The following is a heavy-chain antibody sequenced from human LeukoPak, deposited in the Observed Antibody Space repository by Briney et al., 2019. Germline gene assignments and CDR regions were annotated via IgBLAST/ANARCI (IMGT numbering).Heavy chain of an antibody. CDR1: GFTFSSYS. D-gene: IGHD6-19*01. CDR2: ISSSSSTI. Sequence: GGSLRLSCAASGFTFSSYSMNWVRQAPGKGLEWGSYISSSSSTIYYADSVKGRFTISRDNAKNSLYLQMNSLRAEDTAVYYCARQPEYSSGWYRGAWYFDLWGRGTLVTVSS. V-gene: IGHV3-48*01. CDR3: ARQPEYSSGWYRGAWYFDL. J-gene: IGHJ2*01.